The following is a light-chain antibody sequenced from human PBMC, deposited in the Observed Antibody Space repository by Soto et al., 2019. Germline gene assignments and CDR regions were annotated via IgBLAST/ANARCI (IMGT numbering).Light chain of an antibody. CDR2: DVS. V-gene: IGLV2-14*01. J-gene: IGLJ2*01. Sequence: QSALTQPASVSGSPGQSITICCTGTISDVTTYNYVSWYQQHPGKAPKLIIYDVSNRPSGVSNRFSGSKSGNTASLTISGLQADDEADYYCSSYTTSSTVVFGGGTKLTVL. CDR1: ISDVTTYNY. CDR3: SSYTTSSTVV.